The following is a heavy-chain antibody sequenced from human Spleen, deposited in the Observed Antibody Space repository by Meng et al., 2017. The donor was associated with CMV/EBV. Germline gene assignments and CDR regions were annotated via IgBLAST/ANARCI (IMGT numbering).Heavy chain of an antibody. CDR2: IRYDGSNK. CDR3: ARGGRYCSSTSCYKDY. Sequence: GESLKISCAASGFTFSSYGMHWVRQAPGKGLEWVAFIRYDGSNKYYADSVKGRFTISRDNSKNTLYLQMNSLRAEDTAVYYCARGGRYCSSTSCYKDYWGQGTLVTVSS. V-gene: IGHV3-30*02. D-gene: IGHD2-2*02. J-gene: IGHJ4*02. CDR1: GFTFSSYG.